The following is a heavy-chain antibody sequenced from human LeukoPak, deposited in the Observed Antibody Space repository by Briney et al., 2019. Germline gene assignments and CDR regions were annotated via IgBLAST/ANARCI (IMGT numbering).Heavy chain of an antibody. CDR2: IYYSGST. D-gene: IGHD3-3*01. CDR3: ARLSKGRFFNYIFDY. J-gene: IGHJ4*02. Sequence: SETLSLTCTVSGGSVSSSTYYWGWIRQPPGKGLEWIGNIYYSGSTYYNPSLTSRVTMSVDTSNNQFSLKMHSVTAADTAVYYCARLSKGRFFNYIFDYWGQGTLVTVSS. V-gene: IGHV4-39*01. CDR1: GGSVSSSTYY.